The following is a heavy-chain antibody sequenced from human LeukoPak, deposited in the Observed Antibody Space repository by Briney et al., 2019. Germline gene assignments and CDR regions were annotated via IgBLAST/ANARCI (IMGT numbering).Heavy chain of an antibody. Sequence: SETLSLTCTVSGYSISSGYYWGWIRQPPGKGLEWIGSIYHSGSTYYNPSLKSRVTISVDTSKNRFSLKLSSVTAADTAVYYCARGSSNPRGYYYYGMDVWGQGTTVTVSS. CDR2: IYHSGST. CDR3: ARGSSNPRGYYYYGMDV. D-gene: IGHD6-13*01. V-gene: IGHV4-38-2*02. CDR1: GYSISSGYY. J-gene: IGHJ6*02.